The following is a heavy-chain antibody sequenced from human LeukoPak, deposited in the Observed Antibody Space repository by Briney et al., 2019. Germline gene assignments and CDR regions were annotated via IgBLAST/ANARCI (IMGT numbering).Heavy chain of an antibody. CDR2: INSDGSST. D-gene: IGHD3-10*01. CDR3: ARDRGSGSYWGWFDP. CDR1: GFTFSSYW. V-gene: IGHV3-74*01. J-gene: IGHJ5*02. Sequence: GGSLRLSCAASGFTFSSYWMHWVRQAPGKGLVWVSRINSDGSSTSYADSVKGRFTISRDNAKNTLYLQMNSLRAEDTAVYYCARDRGSGSYWGWFDPWGQGTLVTVSS.